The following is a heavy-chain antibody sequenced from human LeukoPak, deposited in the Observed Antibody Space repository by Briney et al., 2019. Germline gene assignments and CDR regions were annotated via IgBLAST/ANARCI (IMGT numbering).Heavy chain of an antibody. CDR1: GYSFTNYW. V-gene: IGHV5-51*01. CDR3: ARSPCGGDCYSGHFQH. CDR2: IYPGDSDT. D-gene: IGHD2-21*02. J-gene: IGHJ1*01. Sequence: GESLKISCKGSGYSFTNYWIGWVRQMPGKGLEWMGIIYPGDSDTRYSPSFQGQVTISADKSINTAYLRWSSLKASDTAMYYCARSPCGGDCYSGHFQHWGQGTLVTVSS.